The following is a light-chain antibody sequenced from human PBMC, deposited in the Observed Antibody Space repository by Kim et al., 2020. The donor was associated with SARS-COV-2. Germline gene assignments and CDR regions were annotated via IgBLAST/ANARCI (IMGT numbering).Light chain of an antibody. V-gene: IGKV1-27*01. J-gene: IGKJ3*01. CDR3: QKYNSAPLT. CDR1: QGISNY. Sequence: ASVEDRFTITCRASQGISNYLAWYQQKPGKVPKLLIHAASTLQSGVPSRFSGSGSGTDFTLTITSLQPEDVATYYCQKYNSAPLTFGPGTKVDIK. CDR2: AAS.